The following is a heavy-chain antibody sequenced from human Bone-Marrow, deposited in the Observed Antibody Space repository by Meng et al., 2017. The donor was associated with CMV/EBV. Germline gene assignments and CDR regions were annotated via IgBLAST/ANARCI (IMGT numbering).Heavy chain of an antibody. J-gene: IGHJ4*02. CDR1: GFIFGDYA. CDR2: IRGKAYGGTT. CDR3: TRDGGLHHYYFDN. Sequence: GESLKISCTVSGFIFGDYAINWVRQAPGKGLEWVSLIRGKAYGGTTEYAASVKGRFTISRDDSNSIAYLQMNSLQTEDTAIYYCTRDGGLHHYYFDNWGQGTLVTVSS. V-gene: IGHV3-49*04. D-gene: IGHD2-15*01.